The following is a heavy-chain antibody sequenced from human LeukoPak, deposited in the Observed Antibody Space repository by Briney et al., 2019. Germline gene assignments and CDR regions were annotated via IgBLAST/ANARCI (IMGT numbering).Heavy chain of an antibody. D-gene: IGHD3-16*01. V-gene: IGHV4-59*01. CDR2: IYNSGNT. CDR1: GGSIINYY. Sequence: PSETLSLTCSVSGGSIINYYWSWIRQPPGKGLEWIGYIYNSGNTNYSPSLKSRVTISVDTSKNQLSLKLSSVTAADTAIYYCARPHGGPYAFDIWGQGTMVTVSS. CDR3: ARPHGGPYAFDI. J-gene: IGHJ3*02.